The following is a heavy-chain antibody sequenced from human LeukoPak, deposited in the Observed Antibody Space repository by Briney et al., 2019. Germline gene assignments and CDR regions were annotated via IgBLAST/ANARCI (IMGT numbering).Heavy chain of an antibody. Sequence: SQTLSLTCAISGDSVSRNSAAWNWIRQSPSRGLEWLGRTYYRSKWHNDYAVSVKSRITISPDTSKNQFSLQLNSVTPEDTAVYYCARGDYDPGRNYFDSWGQGTLVTVSS. J-gene: IGHJ4*02. CDR1: GDSVSRNSAA. CDR3: ARGDYDPGRNYFDS. D-gene: IGHD4-17*01. CDR2: TYYRSKWHN. V-gene: IGHV6-1*01.